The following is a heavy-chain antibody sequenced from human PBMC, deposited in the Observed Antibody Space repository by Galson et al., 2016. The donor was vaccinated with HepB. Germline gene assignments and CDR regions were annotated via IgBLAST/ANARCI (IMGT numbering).Heavy chain of an antibody. J-gene: IGHJ6*02. CDR1: GFSFSTYS. Sequence: SLRLSCAASGFSFSTYSMNWVRQAPGKGLDFVSYISNGGDTIYYADSVKGRFTISRDNAKKSLFLQMHSLTVEDTAVYCGARDTGGGGEDGVDVWGQGTTVSVSS. CDR3: ARDTGGGGEDGVDV. D-gene: IGHD3-10*01. CDR2: ISNGGDTI. V-gene: IGHV3-48*04.